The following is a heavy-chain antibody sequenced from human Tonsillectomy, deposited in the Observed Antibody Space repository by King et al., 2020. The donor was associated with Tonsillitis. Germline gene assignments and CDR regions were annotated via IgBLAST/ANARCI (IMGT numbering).Heavy chain of an antibody. V-gene: IGHV1-46*02. CDR3: AKSIHGVNYGGFDY. D-gene: IGHD5-24*01. CDR1: GYSFDSYY. Sequence: QLVQSGTEVKKPGASVKVSCKASGYSFDSYYIHWVRQAPGQGLEWMAIINPSDGSARYAEKFHGRVTVTRDKTSRTVDMALSSLTSEDTAVYFCAKSIHGVNYGGFDYWGQGTLVTVSS. CDR2: INPSDGSA. J-gene: IGHJ4*02.